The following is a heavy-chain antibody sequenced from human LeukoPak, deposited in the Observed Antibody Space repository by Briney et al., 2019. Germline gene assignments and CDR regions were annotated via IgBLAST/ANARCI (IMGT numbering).Heavy chain of an antibody. CDR2: IYTSGST. D-gene: IGHD1-20*01. J-gene: IGHJ6*03. CDR3: ARLYRGGGLAGTLGAYYYYYYMDV. Sequence: SETLSLTCTVSGGSISSYHWRLIRQPAGKGLEWIGRIYTSGSTNYNPSLKSRVTMSVDTSKNQFSLKLSSVTAADTAVYYCARLYRGGGLAGTLGAYYYYYYMDVWGKGTTVTVSS. CDR1: GGSISSYH. V-gene: IGHV4-4*07.